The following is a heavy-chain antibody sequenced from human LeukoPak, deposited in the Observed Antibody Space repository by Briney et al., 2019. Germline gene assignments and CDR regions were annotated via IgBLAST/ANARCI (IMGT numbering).Heavy chain of an antibody. J-gene: IGHJ4*02. CDR2: ISGSGGST. Sequence: TGGSLRLSCAASGFTFSSYAMIWVRQAPGKGLEWVSAISGSGGSTYYADSVKGRFTISRDNSKNTLYLQMNSLRAEDTAVYYCAKSNSGRKDYFDYWGQGTLVTVSS. V-gene: IGHV3-23*01. CDR3: AKSNSGRKDYFDY. D-gene: IGHD1-26*01. CDR1: GFTFSSYA.